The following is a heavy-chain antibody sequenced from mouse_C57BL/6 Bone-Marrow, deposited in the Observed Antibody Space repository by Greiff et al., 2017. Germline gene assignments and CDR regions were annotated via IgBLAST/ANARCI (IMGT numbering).Heavy chain of an antibody. CDR2: ISSGGSYT. J-gene: IGHJ2*01. CDR3: ARGPHYFDY. CDR1: GFTFSSYG. Sequence: DVKLVESGGDLVKPGGSLKLSCAASGFTFSSYGMSWVRQTPDKRLEWVATISSGGSYTYYPDSVKGRFTISRDNAKNTLYLQMSSLKSEDTAMYYWARGPHYFDYWGQGTTLTVSS. V-gene: IGHV5-6*02.